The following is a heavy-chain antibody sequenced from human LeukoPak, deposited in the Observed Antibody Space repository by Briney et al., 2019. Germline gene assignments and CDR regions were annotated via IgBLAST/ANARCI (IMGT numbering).Heavy chain of an antibody. CDR1: GFTFSNYY. J-gene: IGHJ4*02. CDR2: ISGRTGST. CDR3: ARDQGENYDSSGYYPY. Sequence: PGGSLRLSCAASGFTFSNYYMSWIRQAPGKGLEWVSYISGRTGSTNYADSVMGRFTVSRDNGKNSLHLQMNSLRAEDTAVYYCARDQGENYDSSGYYPYWGQGTLVTVSS. D-gene: IGHD3-22*01. V-gene: IGHV3-11*06.